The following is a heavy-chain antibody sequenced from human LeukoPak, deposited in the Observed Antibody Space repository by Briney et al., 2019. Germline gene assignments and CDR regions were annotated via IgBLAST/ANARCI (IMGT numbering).Heavy chain of an antibody. V-gene: IGHV3-21*01. CDR2: ISGGSSFI. Sequence: GGSLRLSCAASGFTFDDYGMSWVRHAPGKGLESVSSISGGSSFIYYADSVKGRFTISRDNAKNSLYLQMNSLRAEDTAVYYCARASLVSSFWFDPWGQGTLVTVSS. D-gene: IGHD2-2*01. CDR1: GFTFDDYG. J-gene: IGHJ5*02. CDR3: ARASLVSSFWFDP.